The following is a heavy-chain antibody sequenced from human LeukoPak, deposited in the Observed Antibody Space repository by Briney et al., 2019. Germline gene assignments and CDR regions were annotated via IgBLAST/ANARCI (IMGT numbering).Heavy chain of an antibody. Sequence: GGSLRLSCAASGFTFNNYVMSWVRQAPGKGLEWVSRVSGTGDSTYYADSVKGRFTISRDNFKNRLYLQMNSLRADDTAVYYCAKASREYSSTWYYWGQGTLVTVSS. D-gene: IGHD6-13*01. V-gene: IGHV3-23*01. CDR1: GFTFNNYV. J-gene: IGHJ4*02. CDR3: AKASREYSSTWYY. CDR2: VSGTGDST.